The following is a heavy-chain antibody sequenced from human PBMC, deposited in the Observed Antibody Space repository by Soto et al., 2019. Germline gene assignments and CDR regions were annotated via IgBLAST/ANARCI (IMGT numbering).Heavy chain of an antibody. CDR1: GFTFSSYG. Sequence: PGGSLRLSCAASGFTFSSYGMHWVRQVPGKGLEWVAVIWYDGSNKYYADSVKGRFTISRDNSKNTLYLQMNSLRAEDTAVYYCARFGAAGTSYYYYGMDVWGQGTTVTVS. D-gene: IGHD6-13*01. J-gene: IGHJ6*02. CDR3: ARFGAAGTSYYYYGMDV. CDR2: IWYDGSNK. V-gene: IGHV3-33*01.